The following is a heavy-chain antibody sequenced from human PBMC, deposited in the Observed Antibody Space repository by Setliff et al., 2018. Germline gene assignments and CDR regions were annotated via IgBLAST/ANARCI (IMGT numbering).Heavy chain of an antibody. CDR3: ARDATRIQLWLRPCYYYMDV. CDR2: INTNTGNP. J-gene: IGHJ6*03. CDR1: GYTFTSYA. D-gene: IGHD5-18*01. V-gene: IGHV7-4-1*02. Sequence: ASVKVSCKASGYTFTSYAMNWVRQAPGQGLEWMGWINTNTGNPTYAQGFTGRFVFSLDTSVSTAYLQISSLKAEDTAVYYCARDATRIQLWLRPCYYYMDVWGKGTTVTVSS.